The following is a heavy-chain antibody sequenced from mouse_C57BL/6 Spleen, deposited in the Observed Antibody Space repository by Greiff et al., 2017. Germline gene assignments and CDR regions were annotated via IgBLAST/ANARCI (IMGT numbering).Heavy chain of an antibody. D-gene: IGHD1-1*01. CDR1: GYTFTSYG. CDR3: AGGSSPAWFAY. Sequence: QVQLQQSGAELARPGASVKLSCKASGYTFTSYGISWVKQRTGQGLEWIGEIYPRSGNTYYNEKFKGKATLTADKSSSTAYMDLRILTSEDSAVYFCAGGSSPAWFAYWGQGTLVTVSA. J-gene: IGHJ3*01. CDR2: IYPRSGNT. V-gene: IGHV1-81*01.